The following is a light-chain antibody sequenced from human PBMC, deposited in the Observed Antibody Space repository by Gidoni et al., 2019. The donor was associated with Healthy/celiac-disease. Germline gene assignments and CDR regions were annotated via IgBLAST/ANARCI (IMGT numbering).Light chain of an antibody. CDR2: DAS. J-gene: IGKJ4*01. V-gene: IGKV1-13*02. CDR1: TGISSA. Sequence: AIQLNQTPSSLSAAVGDRVTITCRGRTGISSALAWYQQKPGKAPKLLIYDASSLERGVPSRFSGSGSGTDFTLTISSLQPEDFATYYCQQFYSYPQTFXRXTKVEIK. CDR3: QQFYSYPQT.